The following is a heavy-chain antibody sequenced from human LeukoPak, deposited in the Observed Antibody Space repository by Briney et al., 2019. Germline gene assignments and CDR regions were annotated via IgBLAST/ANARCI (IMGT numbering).Heavy chain of an antibody. V-gene: IGHV3-7*03. Sequence: GGSLRLSCVVSGFTFSSYWMSWVRQAPGKGLEWVANMKEDGSEKYYVDSVKGRFTISRDNAKNSLFLQMNSLETEDTAVYFCTREGCGATSCYTNDYWGQGTLVTVSS. CDR2: MKEDGSEK. J-gene: IGHJ4*02. CDR3: TREGCGATSCYTNDY. D-gene: IGHD2-2*01. CDR1: GFTFSSYW.